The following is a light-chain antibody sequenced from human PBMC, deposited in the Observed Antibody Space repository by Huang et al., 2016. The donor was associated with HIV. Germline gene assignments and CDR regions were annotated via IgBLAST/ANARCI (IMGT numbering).Light chain of an antibody. V-gene: IGKV2-30*01. CDR3: MQGSHWPPT. CDR2: KVS. CDR1: ESLLYSDGNTY. Sequence: DVVMTQSPLSLPVTLGQPASISCRSSESLLYSDGNTYLNWCQQRPGQSPRRLIYKVSIRDSGVPDRFSGSGSGTNFTLKISRVEAEDVGIYYCMQGSHWPPTFGPGTKVDFK. J-gene: IGKJ3*01.